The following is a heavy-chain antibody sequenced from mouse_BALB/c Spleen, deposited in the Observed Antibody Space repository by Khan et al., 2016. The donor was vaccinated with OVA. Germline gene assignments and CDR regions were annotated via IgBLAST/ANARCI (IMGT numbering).Heavy chain of an antibody. D-gene: IGHD1-1*02. CDR1: GFTFSSSG. V-gene: IGHV5-17*02. CDR3: ARGSWAWFAY. Sequence: EVELVESGGGLLQPGGSRKLACALSGFTFSSSGMHWVRQAPEKGLDWFAYISSDIIILYYADTVKGRLTIPRANPRNTLFLQMTSLRSEDTAMYYCARGSWAWFAYWGQGTLVTVSA. CDR2: ISSDIIIL. J-gene: IGHJ3*01.